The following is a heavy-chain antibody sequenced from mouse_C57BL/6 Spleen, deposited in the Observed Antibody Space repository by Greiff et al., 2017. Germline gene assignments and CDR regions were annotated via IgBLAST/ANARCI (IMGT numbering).Heavy chain of an antibody. CDR3: ARGVNHAMDY. V-gene: IGHV3-1*01. CDR1: CSPLPSGFY. Sequence: EVQLVEPGPGLVKPSPSLSLSCTFTCSPLPSGFYWHWIRHFPRNKHEWMGYISYSGSTNYNPSIKSRIFITHDTSKNHFFLKLNSVTTEDTATYYCARGVNHAMDYWGQGTSVTVSS. D-gene: IGHD2-2*01. J-gene: IGHJ4*01. CDR2: ISYSGST.